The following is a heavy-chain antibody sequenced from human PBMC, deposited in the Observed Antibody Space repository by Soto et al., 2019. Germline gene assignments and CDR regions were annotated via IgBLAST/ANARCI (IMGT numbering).Heavy chain of an antibody. Sequence: SETLSLTCTVSGGSISSGGYSWSWIRQHPGKGLEWIGYIYYSGSTYYNPSLKSRVTISVDTSKNQFSLKLSSVTAADTAVYYCARDGRFLEWLLPNYDYYGMDVWGQGTTVTVSS. J-gene: IGHJ6*02. CDR1: GGSISSGGYS. D-gene: IGHD3-3*01. V-gene: IGHV4-31*03. CDR3: ARDGRFLEWLLPNYDYYGMDV. CDR2: IYYSGST.